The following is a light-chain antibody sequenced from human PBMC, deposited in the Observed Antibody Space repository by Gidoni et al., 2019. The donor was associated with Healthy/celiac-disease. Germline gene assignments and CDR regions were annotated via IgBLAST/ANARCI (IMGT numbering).Light chain of an antibody. CDR2: KDS. Sequence: SYELTHPPTVSGSPGQTARITCSGDAFPKQYAYWYQQKTGQAPVLVIYKDSERPAGIPDRFSGSSSGSTVTLTISGVQAEDEADYYCQSADSSGTMTVFGGGTKLTVL. CDR3: QSADSSGTMTV. V-gene: IGLV3-25*03. J-gene: IGLJ2*01. CDR1: AFPKQY.